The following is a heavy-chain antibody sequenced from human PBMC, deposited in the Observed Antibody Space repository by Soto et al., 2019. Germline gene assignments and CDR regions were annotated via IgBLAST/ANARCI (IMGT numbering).Heavy chain of an antibody. V-gene: IGHV3-11*01. CDR2: ISSSSSTI. CDR3: ARRNASDI. CDR1: GFTFSDYY. Sequence: QVQLGESGGGLVKPGVSLRLSCAASGFTFSDYYISWIRQAPWKGLECVSYISSSSSTIYYADAVKGRFTISRDNAKNSLYLQMNSLRAEDTAVYYCARRNASDIWGQGTMVTVSS. J-gene: IGHJ3*02.